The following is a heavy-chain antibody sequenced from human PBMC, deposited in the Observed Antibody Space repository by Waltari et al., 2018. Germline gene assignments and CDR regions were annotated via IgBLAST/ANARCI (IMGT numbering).Heavy chain of an antibody. Sequence: EVHLVESGGGLVQPGESLRLSCSASGFTFSPYNMNWIRQAPGKGLEWVSYISSTTTTYYADYVKGRFTISRDNAKNSLYLQMNSLRAEDTALYYCARGRNGYIQDVFDIWGQGTMVSVSS. D-gene: IGHD5-12*01. V-gene: IGHV3-48*01. CDR1: GFTFSPYN. CDR3: ARGRNGYIQDVFDI. CDR2: ISSTTTT. J-gene: IGHJ3*02.